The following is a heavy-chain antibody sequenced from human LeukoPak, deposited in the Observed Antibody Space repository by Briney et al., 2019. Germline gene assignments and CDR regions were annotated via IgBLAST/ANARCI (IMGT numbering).Heavy chain of an antibody. CDR1: GFTFSSYA. J-gene: IGHJ4*02. V-gene: IGHV3-23*01. Sequence: GGSLRLSCAASGFTFSSYAMSWVRQAPGKGLEWVSSISGSGGSTYYADSVKGRFNITRDNSKNTLYLQMNSLRAEDTAVYYCAKDEYGSGRYDYWGQGTLVTDSS. CDR3: AKDEYGSGRYDY. CDR2: ISGSGGST. D-gene: IGHD3-10*01.